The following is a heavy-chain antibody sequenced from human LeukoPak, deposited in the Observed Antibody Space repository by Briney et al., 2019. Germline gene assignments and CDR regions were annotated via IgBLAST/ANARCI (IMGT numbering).Heavy chain of an antibody. J-gene: IGHJ4*02. CDR3: ARRDGYNHFDY. D-gene: IGHD5-24*01. CDR1: GFTFSSYW. CDR2: INSDGSST. V-gene: IGHV3-74*01. Sequence: GGSLRLSCAASGFTFSSYWMHWVRQAPGKGLVWVSRINSDGSSTSYADSVKGRFTISRDNAKNTLYPQMNSLRAEDTAVYYCARRDGYNHFDYWGQGTLVTVSS.